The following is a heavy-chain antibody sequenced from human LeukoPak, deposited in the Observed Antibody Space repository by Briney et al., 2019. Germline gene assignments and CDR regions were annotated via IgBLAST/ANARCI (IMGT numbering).Heavy chain of an antibody. CDR1: GFTFSSYS. D-gene: IGHD5-18*01. CDR2: ISSSSYI. CDR3: ARDSAWGYSYGSRYYFDY. Sequence: GGSLRLSCAASGFTFSSYSMNWVRQAPGKGLEWVSSISSSSYIYYADSVKGRFTISRDNAKNSLYLQMNSLRAEDTAVYYCARDSAWGYSYGSRYYFDYWGQGTLVTVSS. J-gene: IGHJ4*02. V-gene: IGHV3-21*01.